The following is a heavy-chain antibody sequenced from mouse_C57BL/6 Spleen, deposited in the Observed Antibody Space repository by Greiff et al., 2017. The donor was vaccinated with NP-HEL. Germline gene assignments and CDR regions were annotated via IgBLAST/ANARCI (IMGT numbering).Heavy chain of an antibody. Sequence: EVMLVESGGGLVQPGGSLSLSCAASGFTFTDYYMSWVRQPPGKALEWLGFIRNKANGYTTEYSASVKGRFTISRDNSQSILYLQMNALRAEDSATYYCARLYGSSYDYAMDYWGQGTSVTVSS. V-gene: IGHV7-3*01. CDR3: ARLYGSSYDYAMDY. CDR2: IRNKANGYTT. J-gene: IGHJ4*01. D-gene: IGHD1-1*01. CDR1: GFTFTDYY.